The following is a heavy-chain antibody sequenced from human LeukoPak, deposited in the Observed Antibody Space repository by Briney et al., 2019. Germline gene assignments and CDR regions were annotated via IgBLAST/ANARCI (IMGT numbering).Heavy chain of an antibody. D-gene: IGHD3/OR15-3a*01. CDR2: IYYTGNT. CDR3: ARQTGSGLFILP. CDR1: GVSISSSYSY. V-gene: IGHV4-39*01. J-gene: IGHJ4*02. Sequence: PSETLSLTCTVSGVSISSSYSYWGWLRQPPGMGLERIGSIYYTGNTYYNASLKSQVSISIDTSKNQFSLKLTSVTAADTAVYYCARQTGSGLFILPGGQGTLVTVSS.